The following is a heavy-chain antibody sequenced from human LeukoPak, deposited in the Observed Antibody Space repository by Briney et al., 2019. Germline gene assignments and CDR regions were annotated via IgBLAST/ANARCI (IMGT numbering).Heavy chain of an antibody. Sequence: GGSLRLSCAACGFSLSESAVSWVRHSPGEGLKWVSSISDTGGRTYYADSVKGRFTITRDNSRNTVNLQMNSLRAGDTARYYCAKERQDFDVWSLDLWGQGILVIVSS. V-gene: IGHV3-23*01. D-gene: IGHD3-3*01. CDR1: GFSLSESA. J-gene: IGHJ5*02. CDR3: AKERQDFDVWSLDL. CDR2: ISDTGGRT.